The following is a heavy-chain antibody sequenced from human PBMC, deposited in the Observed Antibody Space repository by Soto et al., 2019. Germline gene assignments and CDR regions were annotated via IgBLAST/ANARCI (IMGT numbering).Heavy chain of an antibody. J-gene: IGHJ5*02. Sequence: ASVKVSCKASGYTFTRYTMNWVRQAPGQRLEWMGWINPDNGNTKSSQKFQDRVIITRDASASTAYMDLSSLRSEDTAVYYCARGIATGQLDPWGQGTLVTVSS. D-gene: IGHD2-15*01. CDR2: INPDNGNT. CDR3: ARGIATGQLDP. V-gene: IGHV1-3*01. CDR1: GYTFTRYT.